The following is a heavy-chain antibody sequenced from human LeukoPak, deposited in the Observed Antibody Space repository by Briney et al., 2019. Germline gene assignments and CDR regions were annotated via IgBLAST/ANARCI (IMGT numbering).Heavy chain of an antibody. Sequence: GESLKISCKGSGYSFTSYWIGWVRQMPGKGLEWMGIIYPGDSDTRYSPSFQGQVTISADKSISTAYLQWSSLKASDTDMYYCARQWELLGDAFDIWGQGTMVTVSS. CDR1: GYSFTSYW. J-gene: IGHJ3*02. V-gene: IGHV5-51*01. CDR2: IYPGDSDT. D-gene: IGHD1-26*01. CDR3: ARQWELLGDAFDI.